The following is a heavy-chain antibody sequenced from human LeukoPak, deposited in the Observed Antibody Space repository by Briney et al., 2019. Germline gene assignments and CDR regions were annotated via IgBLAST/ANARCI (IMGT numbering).Heavy chain of an antibody. CDR2: INHSGST. J-gene: IGHJ4*02. CDR1: GGSFSGYY. V-gene: IGHV4-34*01. D-gene: IGHD6-13*01. CDR3: ARRGRIAAAGYFDY. Sequence: SETPSLTCAVYGGSFSGYYWSWIRQPPGKGLEWIGEINHSGSTNYNPSLKSRVTISVDTSKNQFSLKLSSVTAADTAVYYCARRGRIAAAGYFDYWGQGTLVTVSS.